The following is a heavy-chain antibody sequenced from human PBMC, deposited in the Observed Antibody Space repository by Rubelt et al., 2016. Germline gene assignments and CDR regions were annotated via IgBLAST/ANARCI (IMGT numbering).Heavy chain of an antibody. CDR3: ASSWYMVW. D-gene: IGHD6-13*01. CDR2: INHSGTT. Sequence: QLHLHESGPGQVRPSETLSLTCTVSGDPINTNNYYWGWIRQPPGKGLQWIGEINHSGTTNYNPSLKSRVTMSVDTSKKQFSLKLTSVTAADSAVYYCASSWYMVWWGQGTRVTVSS. V-gene: IGHV4-39*07. CDR1: GDPINTNNYY. J-gene: IGHJ4*02.